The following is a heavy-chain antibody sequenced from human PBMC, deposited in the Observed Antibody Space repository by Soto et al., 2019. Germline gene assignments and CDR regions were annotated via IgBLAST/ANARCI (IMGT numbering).Heavy chain of an antibody. CDR1: GYTFTSYG. D-gene: IGHD3-22*01. CDR2: ISAYNGNT. V-gene: IGHV1-18*01. Sequence: ASVKVSCKASGYTFTSYGISWVRQAPGRGLEWMGWISAYNGNTNYAQKLQGRVTMTTDTSTSTAYMELRSLRSDDTAVYYCARDYSYYDSSGYSTEAFDIWGQGTMVTVSS. J-gene: IGHJ3*02. CDR3: ARDYSYYDSSGYSTEAFDI.